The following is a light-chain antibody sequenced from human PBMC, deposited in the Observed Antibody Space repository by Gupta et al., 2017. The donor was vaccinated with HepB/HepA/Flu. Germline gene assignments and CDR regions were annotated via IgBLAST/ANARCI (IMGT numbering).Light chain of an antibody. CDR1: QGISNY. CDR2: AAS. J-gene: IGKJ2*01. V-gene: IGKV1-27*01. CDR3: QGKNSPPET. Sequence: DIQMTQSPSSLSASVGDRVTITCLSSQGISNYLAWYKQKPGKVPKLLIYAASTVQSGVPSRFSSSACATDFTLTISMRPPEDVANYCIQGKNSPPETFGQGTXLEIK.